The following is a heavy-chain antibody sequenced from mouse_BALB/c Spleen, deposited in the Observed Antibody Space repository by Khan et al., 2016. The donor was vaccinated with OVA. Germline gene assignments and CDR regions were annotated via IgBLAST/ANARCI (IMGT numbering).Heavy chain of an antibody. D-gene: IGHD1-1*01. J-gene: IGHJ3*01. Sequence: QVQLKQSGAELVKPGASVKLSCKASGYTFTSYWMHWMKQRPGQGLERIGEIDPSDTYTNYNQNFKGKATLTVDKSSSTAYMQLSSLTSEDSAVYYCARSYYYGSSTWIAYWGQGTLVTVSA. CDR1: GYTFTSYW. CDR2: IDPSDTYT. CDR3: ARSYYYGSSTWIAY. V-gene: IGHV1-69*02.